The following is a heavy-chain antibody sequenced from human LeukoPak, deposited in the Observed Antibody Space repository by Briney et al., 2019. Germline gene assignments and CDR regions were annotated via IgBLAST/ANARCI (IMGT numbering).Heavy chain of an antibody. J-gene: IGHJ5*02. Sequence: ASVKVSCKASGYTFSSYDINWVRQATGQGLEWMGWMNPNSGNTGFAQKFKGRLTMTRDTSTGTAYMELSSLKPEDTAVYYCARVHYQEPNNWFGPWGQGTRVTVSS. CDR3: ARVHYQEPNNWFGP. CDR1: GYTFSSYD. D-gene: IGHD2-2*01. V-gene: IGHV1-8*02. CDR2: MNPNSGNT.